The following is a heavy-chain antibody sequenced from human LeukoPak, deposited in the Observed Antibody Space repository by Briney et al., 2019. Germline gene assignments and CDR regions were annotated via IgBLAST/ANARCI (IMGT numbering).Heavy chain of an antibody. Sequence: PSETLSLTCAVSGYSISSGYYWSWIRQPAGKGLEWIGRIYTSGSTNYNPSLKSRVTMSVDTSKNQFSLKLSSVTAADTAVYYCARQRSSSWPDSHFDYWGQGTLVTVSS. CDR1: GYSISSGYY. D-gene: IGHD6-13*01. J-gene: IGHJ4*02. V-gene: IGHV4-4*07. CDR3: ARQRSSSWPDSHFDY. CDR2: IYTSGST.